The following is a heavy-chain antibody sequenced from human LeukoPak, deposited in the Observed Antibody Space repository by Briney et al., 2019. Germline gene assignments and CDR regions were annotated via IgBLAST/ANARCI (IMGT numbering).Heavy chain of an antibody. CDR3: TTVAAAPYYYYYMDV. CDR2: IKSKTDGGTR. D-gene: IGHD2-15*01. Sequence: GGSLSLSCAASGFTFSNAWMSWVRQAPGKGLEWVGCIKSKTDGGTRDCAAPVNARFTISRDDSKNTQDLQINSLKTEDTAVYYCTTVAAAPYYYYYMDVWGKGTTVTVSS. CDR1: GFTFSNAW. V-gene: IGHV3-15*01. J-gene: IGHJ6*03.